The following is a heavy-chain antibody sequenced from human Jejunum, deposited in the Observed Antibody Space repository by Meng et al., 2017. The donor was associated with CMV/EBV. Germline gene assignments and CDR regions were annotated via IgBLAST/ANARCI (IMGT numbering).Heavy chain of an antibody. D-gene: IGHD6-19*01. CDR1: LGSISSGSYY. J-gene: IGHJ4*02. CDR3: ARTQWHVGYFDN. Sequence: SLGSISSGSYYWGWLSQPPGKGLEWIGSIHYTGSTNYNPSLKTRVSISEDTSKNEFSLTLTSVTAADTAVYYCARTQWHVGYFDNWGQGTLVTVSS. CDR2: IHYTGST. V-gene: IGHV4-39*07.